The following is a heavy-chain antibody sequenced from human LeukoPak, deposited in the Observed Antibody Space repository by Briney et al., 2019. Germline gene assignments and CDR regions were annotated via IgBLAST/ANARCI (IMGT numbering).Heavy chain of an antibody. D-gene: IGHD3-10*01. Sequence: SVKVSCKASGGTFSSYAISWVRQAPGQGLEWMGGIIPIFGTANYAQKFQGKVTITADESTSTAYMELSSLRSEDTAVYYCARAPRHYGSGSYYNRRSYNWFDPWGQGTLVTVSS. CDR3: ARAPRHYGSGSYYNRRSYNWFDP. CDR2: IIPIFGTA. CDR1: GGTFSSYA. V-gene: IGHV1-69*13. J-gene: IGHJ5*02.